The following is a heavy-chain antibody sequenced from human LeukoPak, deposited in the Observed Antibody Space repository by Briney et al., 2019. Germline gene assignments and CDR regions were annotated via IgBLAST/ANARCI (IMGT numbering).Heavy chain of an antibody. CDR3: ARSPRGGRTEALLRGVFDA. CDR2: IYYSGIT. V-gene: IGHV4-59*01. J-gene: IGHJ3*01. Sequence: PSETLSLTCTVSGGSISSYYWDWIRQPPGKGLEWIGNIYYSGITNYTPSLKSRVIISVDTSKNQFSLTLKSVTAADTALYFCARSPRGGRTEALLRGVFDAWGQGAMVIVSS. CDR1: GGSISSYY. D-gene: IGHD2-15*01.